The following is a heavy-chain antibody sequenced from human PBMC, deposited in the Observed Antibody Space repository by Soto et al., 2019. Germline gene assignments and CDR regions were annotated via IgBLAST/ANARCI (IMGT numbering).Heavy chain of an antibody. D-gene: IGHD5-12*01. CDR3: AKDLATIRLPFDY. J-gene: IGHJ4*02. Sequence: GSLRLSCRAYGFTFTDAWMSWVRQAPGKGLEWVGRIKSKTDGGTTDYAAPVKGRFTISRDDSKNTLYLQMNSLKTEDTAVYYCAKDLATIRLPFDYWGQGTLVTVSS. V-gene: IGHV3-15*01. CDR2: IKSKTDGGTT. CDR1: GFTFTDAW.